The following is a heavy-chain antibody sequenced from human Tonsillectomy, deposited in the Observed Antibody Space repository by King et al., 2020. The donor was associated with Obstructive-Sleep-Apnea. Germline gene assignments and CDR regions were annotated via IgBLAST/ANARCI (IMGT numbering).Heavy chain of an antibody. CDR2: MNPSSCDT. V-gene: IGHV1-8*01. Sequence: QVQLVESGAEVKKPGASMKVSCKASVYTFTSYDINWVRQAPGPVLEWMGWMNPSSCDTVYTQKLQGRVTMTRNSSIDTAYVELSSLKSEDTAVYFCARGRLVFYAMDVWGQGTTVTVSS. CDR1: VYTFTSYD. D-gene: IGHD5/OR15-5a*01. CDR3: ARGRLVFYAMDV. J-gene: IGHJ6*02.